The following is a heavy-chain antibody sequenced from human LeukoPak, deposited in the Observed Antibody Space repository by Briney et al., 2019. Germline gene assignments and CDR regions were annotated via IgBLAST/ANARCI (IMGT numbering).Heavy chain of an antibody. CDR3: ARTNDYVWGSYRGYYYYMDV. CDR1: GYSFTSYW. J-gene: IGHJ6*03. V-gene: IGHV5-51*01. D-gene: IGHD3-16*01. Sequence: GESLKISCKGSGYSFTSYWIGWVRQMPGKGLEWMGIIYPGDSDTRYSPPLQGQVTISADKSISTAYLQWSSLKASDTAMYYCARTNDYVWGSYRGYYYYMDVWGKGTTVTVSS. CDR2: IYPGDSDT.